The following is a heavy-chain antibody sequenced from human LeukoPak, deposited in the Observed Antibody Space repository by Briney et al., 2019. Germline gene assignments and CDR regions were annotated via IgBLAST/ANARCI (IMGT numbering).Heavy chain of an antibody. Sequence: SETLSLTCTVSGGSISSYYWSWIRQPPGKGLEWIGEINHSGSTNYNPSLKSRVTISVDTSKNQFSLKVSSVTAADTAVYYCARVGGGYSLGPTYYYYYGMDVWGQGTTVTVSS. CDR3: ARVGGGYSLGPTYYYYYGMDV. D-gene: IGHD5-18*01. V-gene: IGHV4-34*01. CDR2: INHSGST. J-gene: IGHJ6*02. CDR1: GGSISSYY.